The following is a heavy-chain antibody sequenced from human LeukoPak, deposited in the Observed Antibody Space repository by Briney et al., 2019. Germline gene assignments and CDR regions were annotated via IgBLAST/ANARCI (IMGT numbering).Heavy chain of an antibody. J-gene: IGHJ4*02. CDR3: ARGGSYGGYHSY. V-gene: IGHV3-48*03. CDR2: ISNTGDTI. D-gene: IGHD4-23*01. Sequence: GGSLRLSCAASGFTFSSYEMNWVRQAPGRGLEWVSYISNTGDTIYYADSVKGRFTISRDNAKNSLYLQMNSLRAEDTALYYCARGGSYGGYHSYWGQGTLVTVSS. CDR1: GFTFSSYE.